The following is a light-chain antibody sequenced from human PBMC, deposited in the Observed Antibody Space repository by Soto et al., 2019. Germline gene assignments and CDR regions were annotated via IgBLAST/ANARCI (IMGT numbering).Light chain of an antibody. CDR3: QQYGRSPCT. CDR1: QSIGSY. V-gene: IGKV3-11*01. CDR2: DAS. Sequence: IVLTQSPATLSLSLWERATLSCRASQSIGSYLAWYQHKPGQAPRLLIYDASTRATGIPARFSGSGSGTDFTLTISSLEPEDFAVYYCQQYGRSPCTFGQGTKVDIK. J-gene: IGKJ1*01.